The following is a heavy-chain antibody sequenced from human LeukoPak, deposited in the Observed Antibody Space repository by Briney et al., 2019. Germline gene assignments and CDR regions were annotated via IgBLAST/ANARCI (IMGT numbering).Heavy chain of an antibody. J-gene: IGHJ4*02. CDR3: ARTYYYDSSGYSVQ. CDR1: GGSISSYY. V-gene: IGHV4-4*07. D-gene: IGHD3-22*01. Sequence: SETLSLTCTVSGGSISSYYWSRIRQPAGKGLEWIGRIYTSGSTNYNPSLKSRVTMSVDTSKNQFSLKLSSVTAADTAVYYCARTYYYDSSGYSVQWGQGTLVTVSS. CDR2: IYTSGST.